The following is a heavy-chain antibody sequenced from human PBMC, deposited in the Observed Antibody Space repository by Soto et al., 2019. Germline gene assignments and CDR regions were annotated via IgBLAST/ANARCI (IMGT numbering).Heavy chain of an antibody. D-gene: IGHD3-16*01. Sequence: GASVKVSCKASGYTFTGYYMHWVRQAPGQGLEWMGWVNPDSGNTDYAQKFQGRVTMTRDFFKNTAYMELRSLRSDDTAVYYCARDWFGVDYWGQGTLVTVSS. CDR3: ARDWFGVDY. CDR1: GYTFTGYY. CDR2: VNPDSGNT. V-gene: IGHV1-2*02. J-gene: IGHJ4*02.